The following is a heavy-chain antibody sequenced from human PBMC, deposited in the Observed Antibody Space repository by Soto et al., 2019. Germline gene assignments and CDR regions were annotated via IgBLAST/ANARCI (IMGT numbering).Heavy chain of an antibody. CDR2: ISGSGGST. D-gene: IGHD2-2*01. CDR1: GFTFSSYA. Sequence: GSLRLSCAASGFTFSSYAMSWVRQAPGKGLEWVSAISGSGGSTYYADSVKGRFTISRDNSKNTLYLQMNSLRAEDTAVYYCAKAGGGYCSSTSCPLDYWGQGTLVTVSS. CDR3: AKAGGGYCSSTSCPLDY. J-gene: IGHJ4*02. V-gene: IGHV3-23*01.